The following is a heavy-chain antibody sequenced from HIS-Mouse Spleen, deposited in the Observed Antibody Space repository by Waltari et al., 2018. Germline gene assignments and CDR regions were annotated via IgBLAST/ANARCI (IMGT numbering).Heavy chain of an antibody. V-gene: IGHV5-51*03. CDR1: GYSFTSYW. CDR3: ATFSGGSGSYYYFDY. D-gene: IGHD3-10*01. Sequence: EVQLVQSGAEVKKPGESLKISCKGSGYSFTSYWIGWVRPVPGKGLEWMGIIYPGDSDTRYSPSFQGQVTISADKSISTAYLQWSSLKASDTAMYYCATFSGGSGSYYYFDYWGQGTLVTVSS. CDR2: IYPGDSDT. J-gene: IGHJ4*02.